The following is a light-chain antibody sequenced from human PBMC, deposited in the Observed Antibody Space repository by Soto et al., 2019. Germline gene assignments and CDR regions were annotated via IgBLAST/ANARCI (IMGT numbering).Light chain of an antibody. J-gene: IGLJ1*01. CDR1: SSDVGGYNS. CDR3: SSYTTGGSYV. V-gene: IGLV2-14*01. CDR2: DVS. Sequence: QSALTQPASVSGSPGLSIAISCTGTSSDVGGYNSVSWYQQHPGKAPKLMIYDVSNRPSGVSNRFSGSKSGNTASLTISGLQAEDEGDYYCSSYTTGGSYVFGTGSKGRVL.